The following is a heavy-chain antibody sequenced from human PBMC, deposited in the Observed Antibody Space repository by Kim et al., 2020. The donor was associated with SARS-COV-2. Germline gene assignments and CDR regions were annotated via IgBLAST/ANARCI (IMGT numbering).Heavy chain of an antibody. CDR3: ASDFVRVVAY. CDR2: ITPDGSEN. CDR1: GFSFSRFW. D-gene: IGHD2-15*01. Sequence: GGSLRLSCAASGFSFSRFWMSWLRQAPGKGLEWVATITPDGSENYYVDSVKGRFTISRDNAKNSLFLQMNSLRAENTAVYYCASDFVRVVAYWGQGTLVT. J-gene: IGHJ4*02. V-gene: IGHV3-7*03.